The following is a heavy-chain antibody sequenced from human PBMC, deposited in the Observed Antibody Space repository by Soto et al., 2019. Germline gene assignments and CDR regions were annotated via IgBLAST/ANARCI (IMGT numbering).Heavy chain of an antibody. D-gene: IGHD2-8*01. CDR3: TRAPSFTLLYHH. CDR1: GFTFSAFA. V-gene: IGHV3-64*01. CDR2: ISNNGDGT. Sequence: GGSLRLSCAASGFTFSAFAMHWVRLAPGRGLEYVSAISNNGDGTYYANSVKGRFIISRDNSKNTLFLHMDSLRSDDMAMYFCTRAPSFTLLYHHWGQGTLVTVS. J-gene: IGHJ5*02.